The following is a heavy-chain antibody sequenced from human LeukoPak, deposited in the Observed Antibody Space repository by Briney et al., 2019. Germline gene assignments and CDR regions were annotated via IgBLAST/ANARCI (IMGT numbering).Heavy chain of an antibody. Sequence: GGSLRHPRAASGLPVRTNYMSWVPPAPGKGLEGVSVISSGGNTYYADSVKGRFTISRDNSKNTMYLQMNSLRAEDTAVDYCGRLTSWGQGTLVTVSS. V-gene: IGHV3-53*01. CDR2: ISSGGNT. CDR1: GLPVRTNY. J-gene: IGHJ4*02. D-gene: IGHD1-1*01. CDR3: GRLTS.